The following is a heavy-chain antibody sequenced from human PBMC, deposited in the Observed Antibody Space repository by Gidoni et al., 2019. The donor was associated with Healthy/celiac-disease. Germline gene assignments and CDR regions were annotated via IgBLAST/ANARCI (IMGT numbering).Heavy chain of an antibody. D-gene: IGHD5-18*01. CDR2: ISWNSGSI. CDR1: GFTLDDYA. CDR3: AKDMGLGYSYAQSGFDY. V-gene: IGHV3-9*01. J-gene: IGHJ4*02. Sequence: EVQLVQPGGGLVQPGRPLRLSCAAPGFTLDDYALHWVRQAPGKGLEWVSGISWNSGSIGYADSVKGRFTISRDNAKNSLYLQMNSLRAEDTALYYCAKDMGLGYSYAQSGFDYWGQGTLVTVSS.